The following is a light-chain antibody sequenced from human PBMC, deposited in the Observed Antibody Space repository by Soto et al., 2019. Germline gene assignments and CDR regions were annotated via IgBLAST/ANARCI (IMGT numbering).Light chain of an antibody. J-gene: IGKJ4*01. V-gene: IGKV3-20*01. CDR3: QQYGTSPLT. CDR1: QTVNSNY. CDR2: GAS. Sequence: EIVLTQSPGTLSLSPGERATLSCRASQTVNSNYLAWYQQKPGQSPRLLISGASIRATGIPNRFSGRGSGEEFTLTITRLEPEDFAVYYCQQYGTSPLTFGGGTRVDI.